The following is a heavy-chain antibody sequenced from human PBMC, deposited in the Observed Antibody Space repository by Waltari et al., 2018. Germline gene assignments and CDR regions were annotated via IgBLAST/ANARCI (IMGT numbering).Heavy chain of an antibody. CDR1: GGSISSSGYY. CDR2: IYYSGST. CDR3: ARDRRDGYNYGRPDDDY. Sequence: QLQLQESGPGLVKPSETLSLTCTVSGGSISSSGYYWGWIRQPPGKGLEWIGSIYYSGSTYYNPSLKSRVTISVDTSKNQFSLKLSSVTAADTAVYYCARDRRDGYNYGRPDDDYWGQGTLVTVSS. J-gene: IGHJ4*02. V-gene: IGHV4-39*07. D-gene: IGHD5-12*01.